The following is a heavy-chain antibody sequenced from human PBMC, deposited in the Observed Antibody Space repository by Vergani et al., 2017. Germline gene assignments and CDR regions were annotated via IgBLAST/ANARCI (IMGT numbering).Heavy chain of an antibody. CDR3: ARGLVDTAVDY. Sequence: QVQLQESGPGLVKPSETLSLTCTVSGGSISSYYWSWIRQPPGKGLEWIGYIYYSGSNNYKPSRKSRVTISVDTSKNQFSLKLSSVTAADTYVYYCARGLVDTAVDYWGQGTLVTVSS. CDR1: GGSISSYY. CDR2: IYYSGSN. D-gene: IGHD5-18*01. V-gene: IGHV4-59*01. J-gene: IGHJ4*02.